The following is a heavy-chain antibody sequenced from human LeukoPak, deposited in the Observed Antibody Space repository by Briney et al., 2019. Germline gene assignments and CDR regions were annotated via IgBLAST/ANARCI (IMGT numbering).Heavy chain of an antibody. D-gene: IGHD3-22*01. J-gene: IGHJ4*02. CDR3: ARESAYYYDSSGYYDLDY. CDR1: GFTFSNAW. Sequence: GGSLRLSCAASGFTFSNAWMSWVRQAPGKGLEWVANIKQDGSEKYYVDSVKGRFTISRDNAKNSLYLQMNSLRAEDTAVYYCARESAYYYDSSGYYDLDYWGQGTLVTVSS. CDR2: IKQDGSEK. V-gene: IGHV3-7*01.